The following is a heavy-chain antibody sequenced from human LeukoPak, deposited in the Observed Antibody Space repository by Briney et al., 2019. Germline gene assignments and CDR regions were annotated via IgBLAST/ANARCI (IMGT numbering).Heavy chain of an antibody. CDR3: AKVGDCSGGSCYSSEYYYYYYYMDV. CDR1: GFTFSSYA. Sequence: GGSLRLSCAASGFTFSSYAMSWVRQAPGKGLEWVSAISGSGGSTYYADSVKGRFTISRDNSKNTLYLQMNSLRAEDTAVYYCAKVGDCSGGSCYSSEYYYYYYYMDVWGKGTTVTVSS. D-gene: IGHD2-15*01. J-gene: IGHJ6*03. V-gene: IGHV3-23*01. CDR2: ISGSGGST.